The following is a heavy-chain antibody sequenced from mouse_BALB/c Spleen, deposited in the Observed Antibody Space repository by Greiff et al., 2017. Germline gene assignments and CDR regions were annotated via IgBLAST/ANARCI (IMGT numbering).Heavy chain of an antibody. CDR3: ARDYYDYEVWFAY. CDR2: ISSGSSTI. J-gene: IGHJ3*01. CDR1: GFTFSSFG. D-gene: IGHD2-4*01. Sequence: EVKLVESGGGLVQPGGSRKLSCAASGFTFSSFGMHWVRQAPEKGLEWVAYISSGSSTIYYADTVKGRFTISRDNPKNTLFLQMTSLRSEDTAMYYCARDYYDYEVWFAYWGQGTLVTVSA. V-gene: IGHV5-17*02.